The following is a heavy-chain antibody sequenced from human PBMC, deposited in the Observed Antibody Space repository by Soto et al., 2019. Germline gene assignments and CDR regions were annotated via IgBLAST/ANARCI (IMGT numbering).Heavy chain of an antibody. D-gene: IGHD6-6*01. CDR2: IYYSGST. V-gene: IGHV4-31*03. CDR3: ARDSAIAARALDI. J-gene: IGHJ3*02. Sequence: PSETLSLTCTVSGGSISSGGYYWSWIRQHPGKGLEWIGYIYYSGSTYYNPSLKSRVTISVDTSKNQFSLKLSSVTAADTAVYYCARDSAIAARALDIWGRGTMVTVSS. CDR1: GGSISSGGYY.